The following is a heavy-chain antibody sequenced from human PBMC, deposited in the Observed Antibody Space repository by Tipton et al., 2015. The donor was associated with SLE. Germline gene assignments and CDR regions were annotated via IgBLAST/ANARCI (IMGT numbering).Heavy chain of an antibody. CDR1: GGSFSAYY. CDR3: ARADGAAAGTGRAFDI. D-gene: IGHD6-13*01. Sequence: LRLSCAVYGGSFSAYYWSWIRQPPGKGLEWIGEINHSGSTNYNPSLKSRVTISVDTSKNQFSLKLSSVTAADTAVYYCARADGAAAGTGRAFDIWGQGTMVTVSS. V-gene: IGHV4-34*01. J-gene: IGHJ3*02. CDR2: INHSGST.